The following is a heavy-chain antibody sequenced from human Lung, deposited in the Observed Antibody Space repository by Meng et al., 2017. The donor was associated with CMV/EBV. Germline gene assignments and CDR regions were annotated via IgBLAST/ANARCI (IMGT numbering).Heavy chain of an antibody. CDR2: INPNSVGT. CDR1: GYTFTGYY. J-gene: IGHJ5*02. V-gene: IGHV1-2*02. Sequence: SXXVSXXASGYTFTGYYMHWVRQAPGQGLEWMGWINPNSVGTDYAQKFQGRVTMTRDPSISTAYMELSRLRSDDTAVYYCASGGYCRRTSRYRGWFDPWXQGTXVTVSS. D-gene: IGHD2-2*02. CDR3: ASGGYCRRTSRYRGWFDP.